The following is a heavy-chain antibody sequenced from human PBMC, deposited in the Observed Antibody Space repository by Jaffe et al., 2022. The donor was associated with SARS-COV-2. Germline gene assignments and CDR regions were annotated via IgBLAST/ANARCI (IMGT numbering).Heavy chain of an antibody. J-gene: IGHJ3*02. CDR3: ARDRDCSSTSCYNAFDI. CDR2: ISYDGSNK. D-gene: IGHD2-2*02. V-gene: IGHV3-30-3*01. CDR1: GFTFSSYA. Sequence: QVQLVESGGGVVQPGRSLRLSCAASGFTFSSYAMHWVRQAPGKGLEWVAVISYDGSNKYYADSVKGRFTISRDNSKNTLYLQMNSLRAEDTAVYYCARDRDCSSTSCYNAFDIWGQGTMVTVSS.